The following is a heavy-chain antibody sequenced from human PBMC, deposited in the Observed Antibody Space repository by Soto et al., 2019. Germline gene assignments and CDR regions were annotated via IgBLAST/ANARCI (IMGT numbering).Heavy chain of an antibody. D-gene: IGHD6-13*01. V-gene: IGHV4-59*01. Sequence: SETLSLTCTVSGGSISPYCWSWIRQPPGKGLDCIGEVYYGGNANYNPSLESRVTISVDTSRNQFSLNLTSATAADTAVYYCARKGAAASYAHYYMDVWGRGTTVTVSS. J-gene: IGHJ6*03. CDR1: GGSISPYC. CDR3: ARKGAAASYAHYYMDV. CDR2: VYYGGNA.